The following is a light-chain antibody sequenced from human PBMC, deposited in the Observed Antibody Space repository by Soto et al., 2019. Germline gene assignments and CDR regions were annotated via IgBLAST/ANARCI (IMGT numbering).Light chain of an antibody. Sequence: EIVLTQSPGTLSLSPGERATLSCRASQSVSNNYLAWYQQKPGQAPRLLIYGASSRATGIPDRFSGSGSGTDFTLTISRLEPEDFAVYYCQQYSSSPLTFGGGTKVEIK. CDR1: QSVSNNY. J-gene: IGKJ4*01. CDR3: QQYSSSPLT. V-gene: IGKV3-20*01. CDR2: GAS.